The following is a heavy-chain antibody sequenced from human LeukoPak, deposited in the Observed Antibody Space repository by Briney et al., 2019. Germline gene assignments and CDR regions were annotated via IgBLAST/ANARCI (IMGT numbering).Heavy chain of an antibody. CDR2: IYTTGTA. D-gene: IGHD6-6*01. J-gene: IGHJ3*02. V-gene: IGHV4-4*07. CDR1: GGSIGPYY. Sequence: ASETLSLTCNISGGSIGPYYWSWIRQAAGKGPEWIGRIYTTGTADYSPSLKGRVFLSVDTSKNQLSLKVTSVTAADTAVYYCARDHSSSSWMDSFEIWGPGTKVTVSS. CDR3: ARDHSSSSWMDSFEI.